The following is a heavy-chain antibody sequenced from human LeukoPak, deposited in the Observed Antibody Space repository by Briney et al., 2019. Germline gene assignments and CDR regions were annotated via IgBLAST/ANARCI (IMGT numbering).Heavy chain of an antibody. D-gene: IGHD3-3*01. CDR3: ARDQELRSRYDFWSGYSGLWDY. J-gene: IGHJ4*02. CDR1: GYTFTSYY. CDR2: INPSGGST. Sequence: ASVKVSCKASGYTFTSYYMHWVRQAPGQGLEWMGIINPSGGSTSYAQKFQGRVTMTRDTSTSTVCMELSSLRSEDTAVYYCARDQELRSRYDFWSGYSGLWDYWGQGTLVTVSS. V-gene: IGHV1-46*01.